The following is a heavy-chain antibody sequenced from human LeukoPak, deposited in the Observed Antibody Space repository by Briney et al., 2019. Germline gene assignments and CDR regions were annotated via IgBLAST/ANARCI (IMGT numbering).Heavy chain of an antibody. D-gene: IGHD6-19*01. V-gene: IGHV4-34*01. CDR3: ATHSSGWYSTAPYFDY. CDR2: INHSGST. Sequence: PSETLSLTCTVSGGSITTYYWSWIRQPPGKGLEWIGEINHSGSTNYNPSLKSRVTISVDTSKNQFSLKLSSVTAADTAVYYCATHSSGWYSTAPYFDYWGQGTLVTVSS. J-gene: IGHJ4*02. CDR1: GGSITTYY.